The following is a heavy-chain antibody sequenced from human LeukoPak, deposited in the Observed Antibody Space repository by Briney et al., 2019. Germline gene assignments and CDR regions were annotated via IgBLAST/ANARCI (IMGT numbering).Heavy chain of an antibody. J-gene: IGHJ4*02. CDR2: INHSGTT. D-gene: IGHD3-22*01. Sequence: SETLSLTCAVYGGSFSGYYWTWIRQPPGKGLEWIGEINHSGTTHYNPSLESRVTISIDTSKIQFSLKLTSVTAADTAVYYCARAPYDSFDYWGQGTLVTVSS. CDR1: GGSFSGYY. V-gene: IGHV4-34*01. CDR3: ARAPYDSFDY.